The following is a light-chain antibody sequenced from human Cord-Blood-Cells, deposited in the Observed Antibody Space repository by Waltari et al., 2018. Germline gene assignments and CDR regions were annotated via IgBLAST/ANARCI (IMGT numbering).Light chain of an antibody. CDR3: SSYTSSSTWV. J-gene: IGLJ3*02. CDR2: DVS. Sequence: QSALTQPAPVSGSPGQSITIPCTGTSSDVGGYKHVPWYQQHPGKAPKLMIYDVSKRPSGVSNRFSGSKSGNTASLTISGLQAEDETDYYCSSYTSSSTWVFGGGTKLTVL. V-gene: IGLV2-14*03. CDR1: SSDVGGYKH.